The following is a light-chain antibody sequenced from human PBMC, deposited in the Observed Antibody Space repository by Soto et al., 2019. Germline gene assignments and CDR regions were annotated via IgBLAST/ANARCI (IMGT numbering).Light chain of an antibody. CDR1: SSNIGSNY. CDR3: AVWDDSLSGVV. V-gene: IGLV1-47*01. CDR2: GNN. J-gene: IGLJ3*02. Sequence: QLVLTQPPSASGTPWQTVTISSSGSSSNIGSNYVFWYQHLPGTAPKLLIYGNNQRPSGVPDRFSGSRSGTSASLAISGLRPEDEADYYCAVWDDSLSGVVFSGGTKLTVL.